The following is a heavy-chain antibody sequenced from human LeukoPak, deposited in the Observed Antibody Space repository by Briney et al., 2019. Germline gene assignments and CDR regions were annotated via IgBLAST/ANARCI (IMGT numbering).Heavy chain of an antibody. CDR3: AKESGKFDY. Sequence: GGSLRLSCVASGLTFDNYPMHWVRQAPGKALEWVSRISADGGSTFYADSVRGRFSISRDNSENSLYLQMNSLRSEDTAMYYCAKESGKFDYWGQGTLVAVSS. J-gene: IGHJ4*02. CDR1: GLTFDNYP. V-gene: IGHV3-43*02. CDR2: ISADGGST.